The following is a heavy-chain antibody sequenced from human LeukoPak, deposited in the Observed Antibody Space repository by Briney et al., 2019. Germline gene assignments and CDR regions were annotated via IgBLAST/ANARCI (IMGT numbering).Heavy chain of an antibody. V-gene: IGHV1-8*01. CDR3: ARGRWDIVVVVAATPHSYFDY. CDR2: MNPNSGNT. D-gene: IGHD2-15*01. CDR1: GYTFTSYD. Sequence: ASVKVSCKASGYTFTSYDINWVRQATGQGLEWMGWMNPNSGNTGYAQKFQDRVTMTRNTSISTAYMELSSLRSEDTAVYYCARGRWDIVVVVAATPHSYFDYWGQGTLVTVSS. J-gene: IGHJ4*02.